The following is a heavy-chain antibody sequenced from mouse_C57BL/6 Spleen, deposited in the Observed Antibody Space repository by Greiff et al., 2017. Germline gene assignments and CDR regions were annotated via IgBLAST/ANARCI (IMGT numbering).Heavy chain of an antibody. V-gene: IGHV5-16*01. D-gene: IGHD2-1*01. CDR3: ARVLYYGNHYFDY. Sequence: EVKLVESEGGLVQPGSSMKLSCTASGFTFSDYYMAWVRQVPEKGLEWVANINYDGSSTYYLDSLKSRFIISRDNAKNILYLQMSSLKSEDTATYYCARVLYYGNHYFDYWGQGTTLTVSS. J-gene: IGHJ2*01. CDR1: GFTFSDYY. CDR2: INYDGSST.